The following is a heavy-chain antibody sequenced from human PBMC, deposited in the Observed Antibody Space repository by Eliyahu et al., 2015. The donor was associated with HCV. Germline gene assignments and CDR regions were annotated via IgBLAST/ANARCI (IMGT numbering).Heavy chain of an antibody. J-gene: IGHJ4*02. D-gene: IGHD2-15*01. Sequence: QVQLQQSGPGLVKPSQTLSLTCAISGDSVSGNSGAWNWIRQSPSRGLEWWGGRSFSSKWYNNYAVSVKSRLTVNPDTSKNQFSLQLNSVTPEDTAVYFCARGWSTGFDYWGQGTLVTVSS. CDR3: ARGWSTGFDY. CDR2: RSFSSKWYN. CDR1: GDSVSGNSGA. V-gene: IGHV6-1*01.